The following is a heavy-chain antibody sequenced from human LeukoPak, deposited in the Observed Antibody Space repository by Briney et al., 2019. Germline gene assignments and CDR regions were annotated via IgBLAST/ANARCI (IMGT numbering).Heavy chain of an antibody. CDR2: IFYSGST. D-gene: IGHD3-22*01. Sequence: TSETLSLTCTVSGGSITNYYWSWIRQAPGKGLEWIGDIFYSGSTDYNPSLKSRVTISVDTSKNQFSLRLSSVTAADTAVYFCARHYDSSAYWYYFDYWGQGTLVTVSS. CDR1: GGSITNYY. CDR3: ARHYDSSAYWYYFDY. J-gene: IGHJ4*02. V-gene: IGHV4-59*08.